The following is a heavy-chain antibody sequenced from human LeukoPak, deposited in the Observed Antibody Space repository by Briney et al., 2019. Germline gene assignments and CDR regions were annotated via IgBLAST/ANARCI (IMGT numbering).Heavy chain of an antibody. CDR2: INPNSGGS. V-gene: IGHV1-2*02. J-gene: IGHJ5*02. Sequence: ASVKVSCKASGYTFTDYYMHWVRQAPGQGLEWMGWINPNSGGSNYAQKFQGRVTMTRDTSISTAYIELSSLRSDDTAIYYCARDLHNSFDPWGQGTLVTVSS. CDR1: GYTFTDYY. CDR3: ARDLHNSFDP.